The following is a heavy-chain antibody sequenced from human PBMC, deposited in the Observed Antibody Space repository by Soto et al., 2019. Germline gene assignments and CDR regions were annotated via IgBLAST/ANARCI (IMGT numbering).Heavy chain of an antibody. CDR3: VRGGFACGYLDS. D-gene: IGHD2-21*01. Sequence: ASVKVSCKTSGYTFSRYGIVWVRQAPGHGLEWMGWISTYNVDTKYADKFQGRLTMSSDTSTTTAFMELRRLRSDDTAVYYCVRGGFACGYLDSWGQGTMVTVSS. V-gene: IGHV1-18*01. J-gene: IGHJ4*02. CDR2: ISTYNVDT. CDR1: GYTFSRYG.